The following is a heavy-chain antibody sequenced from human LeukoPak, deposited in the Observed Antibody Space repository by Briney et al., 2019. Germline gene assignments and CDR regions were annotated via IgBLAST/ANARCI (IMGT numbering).Heavy chain of an antibody. CDR1: EFTFTRNW. J-gene: IGHJ4*02. CDR3: ASYLYWWSDLGY. D-gene: IGHD2-8*02. CDR2: INPDGSST. V-gene: IGHV3-74*01. Sequence: GGSLRLSCEASEFTFTRNWMHWVRQAPGKGLMWVSTINPDGSSTRYADSVKGRFTISRDNVKNTLYLEMNSLRVEDTAVYYCASYLYWWSDLGYWGQGTLVTVSS.